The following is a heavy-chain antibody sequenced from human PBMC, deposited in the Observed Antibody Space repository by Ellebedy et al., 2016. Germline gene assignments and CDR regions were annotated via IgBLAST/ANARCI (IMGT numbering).Heavy chain of an antibody. J-gene: IGHJ6*02. CDR1: GFTFDDYA. V-gene: IGHV3-9*01. CDR2: ISWNSGSI. CDR3: AKDVADIVATGYYYYGMDV. Sequence: SLKISCAASGFTFDDYAMHWVRQAPGKGLEWVSGISWNSGSIGYADSVKGRFTISRDNAKNSLYLQLNSLRAEDTALYYSAKDVADIVATGYYYYGMDVWGQGTTVTVSS. D-gene: IGHD5-12*01.